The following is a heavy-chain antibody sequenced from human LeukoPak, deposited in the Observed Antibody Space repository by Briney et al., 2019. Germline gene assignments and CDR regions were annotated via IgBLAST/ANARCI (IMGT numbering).Heavy chain of an antibody. CDR3: ASSYDSSGYPYFQH. Sequence: SETLSVTCAVSGGSVSSGGYSWSWILQPPGKGLEWIGCIYHSGSTYYNPSLKSRVTISVDRSKNQFSLKLSSVTAADTAVYYCASSYDSSGYPYFQHWGQGTLVTVSS. CDR2: IYHSGST. V-gene: IGHV4-30-2*01. D-gene: IGHD3-22*01. CDR1: GGSVSSGGYS. J-gene: IGHJ1*01.